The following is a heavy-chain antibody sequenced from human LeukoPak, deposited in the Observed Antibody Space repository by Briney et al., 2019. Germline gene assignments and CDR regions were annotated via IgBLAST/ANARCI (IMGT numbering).Heavy chain of an antibody. CDR1: GGTFSSYA. D-gene: IGHD3-10*01. Sequence: GASVKVSCKASGGTFSSYAISWVRQAPGQGLEWMGGIIPIFGTANYAQKFQGRVTITADESTSTAYMELSSLRSEDTAVYYCASGEMPYAFDIWGQGTMVTVSS. J-gene: IGHJ3*02. CDR2: IIPIFGTA. V-gene: IGHV1-69*13. CDR3: ASGEMPYAFDI.